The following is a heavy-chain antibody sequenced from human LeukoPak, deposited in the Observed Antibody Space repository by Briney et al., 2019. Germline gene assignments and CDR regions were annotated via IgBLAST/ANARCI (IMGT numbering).Heavy chain of an antibody. J-gene: IGHJ6*02. CDR1: GFTFSTFW. D-gene: IGHD1-14*01. V-gene: IGHV3-7*01. CDR3: ASDPHHASRMDV. Sequence: PGGSLRLSCAASGFTFSTFWMTWVRQAPGKGLEWVANIKQDGSETYYVDSVKGRFTISRDNAKNSLYLQMNSQRAEDTAVYYCASDPHHASRMDVWGQGTTVTVSS. CDR2: IKQDGSET.